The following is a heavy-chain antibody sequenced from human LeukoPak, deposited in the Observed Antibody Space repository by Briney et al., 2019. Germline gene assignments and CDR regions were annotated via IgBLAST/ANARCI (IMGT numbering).Heavy chain of an antibody. V-gene: IGHV3-74*01. CDR2: INSDGTWT. J-gene: IGHJ4*02. CDR1: GNYW. CDR3: VSFYETY. Sequence: PGGSLRLSCAASGNYWMHWVRQAPVKGLVSLSHINSDGTWTSYAASVKCRFTISKANAKNTVYLQMNSLRAEDTAVYYCVSFYETYWGRGTLVTVSS. D-gene: IGHD2/OR15-2a*01.